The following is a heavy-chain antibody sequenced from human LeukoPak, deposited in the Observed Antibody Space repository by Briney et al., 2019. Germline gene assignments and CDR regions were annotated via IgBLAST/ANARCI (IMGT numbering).Heavy chain of an antibody. CDR3: ANYGSGGIDY. CDR2: TYYSGST. CDR1: GGSISSSSYY. V-gene: IGHV4-39*01. Sequence: SETLSLTCTVSGGSISSSSYYWGWIRQPPGKGLEWIGSTYYSGSTYYNPSLKSRVTISVDTSKNQFSLKLSSVTAADTAVYYCANYGSGGIDYWGQGTLVTVSS. J-gene: IGHJ4*02. D-gene: IGHD3-10*01.